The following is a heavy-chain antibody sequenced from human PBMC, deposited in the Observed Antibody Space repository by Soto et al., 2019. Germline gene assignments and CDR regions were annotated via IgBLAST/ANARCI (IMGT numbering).Heavy chain of an antibody. CDR1: GYIFTSYV. V-gene: IGHV1-3*01. Sequence: QVQLVQSGAEVKKPGASVKVSCKASGYIFTSYVMEWVRQAPGQRLEWMGWINAGNGNTKYSQKFQGRVTITRDTYATTAYMELSSLRSEDTAVYYCARSAPPIDYWGQGTLVTVSS. CDR2: INAGNGNT. J-gene: IGHJ4*02. CDR3: ARSAPPIDY.